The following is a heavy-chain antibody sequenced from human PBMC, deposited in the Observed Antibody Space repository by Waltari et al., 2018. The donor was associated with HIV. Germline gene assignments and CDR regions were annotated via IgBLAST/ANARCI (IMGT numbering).Heavy chain of an antibody. J-gene: IGHJ6*02. CDR2: VNTANGHT. CDR3: AREMSLIRVIAVAMDV. Sequence: VQLVQSGAEEQKPGASVTLSCHASGYSFPIHALHWVRPAPGQRLEWVGGVNTANGHTKESQNFQGRVTITRDTSATTASMELNSLRSEDTAVYYCAREMSLIRVIAVAMDVWGQGTTVTVSS. D-gene: IGHD6-19*01. CDR1: GYSFPIHA. V-gene: IGHV1-3*05.